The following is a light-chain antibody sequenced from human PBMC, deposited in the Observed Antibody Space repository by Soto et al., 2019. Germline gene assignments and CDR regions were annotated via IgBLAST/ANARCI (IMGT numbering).Light chain of an antibody. Sequence: QSVLTQPASVSGSPGQSITISCTGTSSDVGGYNYFSWYQHHAGKAPRLIIXXXXNRPSGVSHRFSGSRSGNTASLTISGLQAEDEADYYCNSFRVSHLYVFGTGTKVTVL. CDR3: NSFRVSHLYV. CDR1: SSDVGGYNY. J-gene: IGLJ1*01. CDR2: XXX. V-gene: IGLV2-14*01.